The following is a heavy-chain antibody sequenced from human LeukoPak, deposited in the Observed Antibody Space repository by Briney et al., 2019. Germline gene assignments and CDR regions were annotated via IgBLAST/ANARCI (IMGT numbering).Heavy chain of an antibody. D-gene: IGHD2-21*02. V-gene: IGHV4-59*01. CDR2: IYYSGST. J-gene: IGHJ3*02. CDR1: GGSISSYY. CDR3: ARGTYFCGGDCYSNDAFDI. Sequence: PSETLSLTXTVSGGSISSYYWSWIRQPPGKGLEWVGYIYYSGSTNYNPSLKSRVTISVDTSKNQFSLRLSSVTAADTAVYYCARGTYFCGGDCYSNDAFDIWGQGTMVTVSS.